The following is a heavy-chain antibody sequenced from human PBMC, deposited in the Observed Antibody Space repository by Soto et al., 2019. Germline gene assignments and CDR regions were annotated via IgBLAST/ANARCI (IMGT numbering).Heavy chain of an antibody. CDR2: IRSKPNSYAT. V-gene: IGHV3-73*01. CDR3: TRHEDYDDLSDAFDI. CDR1: GFTFSGSA. Sequence: GESLKISCAASGFTFSGSAMHWVRQASGKGLEWVGRIRSKPNSYATVYDASVKGRFTISRDDSKNTAYLQMNSLKIEDTAVYYCTRHEDYDDLSDAFDIWGQGTMVTVSS. J-gene: IGHJ3*02. D-gene: IGHD4-17*01.